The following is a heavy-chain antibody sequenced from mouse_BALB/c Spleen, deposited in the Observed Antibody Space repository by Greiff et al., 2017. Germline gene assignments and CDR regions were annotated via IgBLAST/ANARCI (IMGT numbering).Heavy chain of an antibody. CDR2: IDPANGNT. D-gene: IGHD1-1*01. CDR3: ARGPTTVVDPFDY. CDR1: GFNIKDTY. Sequence: VQLQQSGAELVKPGASVKLSCTASGFNIKDTYMHWVKQRPEQGLEWIGRIDPANGNTKYDPKFQGKATITADTSSNTAYLQLSSLTSEDTAVYYCARGPTTVVDPFDYWGQGTTLTVSS. J-gene: IGHJ2*01. V-gene: IGHV14-3*02.